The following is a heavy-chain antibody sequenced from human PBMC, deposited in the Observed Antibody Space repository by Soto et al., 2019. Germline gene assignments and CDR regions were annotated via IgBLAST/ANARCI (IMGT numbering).Heavy chain of an antibody. Sequence: GGSLRLSCAASGFTFSSYGMHWVRQAPGKGLEWVAVISYDGSNKYYADSVKGRFTISRDNSKNTLYLQMNSLRAEDTAVYYCAIPYYYDSSGYYLRYYYHGMDVWGQGTTVTVSS. CDR1: GFTFSSYG. J-gene: IGHJ6*02. D-gene: IGHD3-22*01. V-gene: IGHV3-30*03. CDR2: ISYDGSNK. CDR3: AIPYYYDSSGYYLRYYYHGMDV.